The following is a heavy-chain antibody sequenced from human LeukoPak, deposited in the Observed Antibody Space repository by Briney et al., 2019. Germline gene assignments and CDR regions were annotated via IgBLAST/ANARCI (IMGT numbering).Heavy chain of an antibody. V-gene: IGHV3-23*01. CDR1: GFTFSSYA. CDR3: AKSDSSGYYLAPYYFDY. Sequence: GGSLRLSCAASGFTFSSYAMSWVRQAPGKGLEWVSAISGSGGSTYYADSVKGRFTISRDNSKNTLYLQMNSLRAEDTAVYYCAKSDSSGYYLAPYYFDYWGQGTLVTVSS. CDR2: ISGSGGST. D-gene: IGHD3-22*01. J-gene: IGHJ4*02.